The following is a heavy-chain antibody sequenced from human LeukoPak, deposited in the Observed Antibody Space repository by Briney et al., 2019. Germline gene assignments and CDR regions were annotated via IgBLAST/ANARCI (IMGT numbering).Heavy chain of an antibody. Sequence: PGRSLRLSCAASGFTFSSYAMHWVGQAPGKGLEGVAVISYDGSNKYYADSVKGRFTISTDNSKNTLYLQMNSLRAEDTAVYYCARDRTRPLFWGAGPYYCYCMDVWGQGTTVTVSS. CDR3: ARDRTRPLFWGAGPYYCYCMDV. V-gene: IGHV3-30*04. CDR1: GFTFSSYA. CDR2: ISYDGSNK. D-gene: IGHD3-16*01. J-gene: IGHJ6*02.